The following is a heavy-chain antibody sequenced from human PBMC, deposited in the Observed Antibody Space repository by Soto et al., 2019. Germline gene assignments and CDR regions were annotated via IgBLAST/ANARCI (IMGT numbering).Heavy chain of an antibody. CDR1: GGSISSYY. Sequence: SETLSLTCTVSGGSISSYYWSWIRQPPGKGLEWIGYIYYSGSTNYNPSLKSRVTISVDTSKNQFSLKLSSVTAADTAVYYCARARGFIAAAGTSSPSTYYYYYGMDVWGQGTTVTVSS. CDR3: ARARGFIAAAGTSSPSTYYYYYGMDV. J-gene: IGHJ6*02. CDR2: IYYSGST. V-gene: IGHV4-59*01. D-gene: IGHD6-13*01.